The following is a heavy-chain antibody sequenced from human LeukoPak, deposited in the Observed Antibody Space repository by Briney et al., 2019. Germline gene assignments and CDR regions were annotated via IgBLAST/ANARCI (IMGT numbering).Heavy chain of an antibody. CDR2: IYYSGST. J-gene: IGHJ5*02. V-gene: IGHV4-39*07. D-gene: IGHD2-15*01. CDR3: ARLRSEGWFPLWFDP. Sequence: SETLSLTCTVSGGSISSSSYYWGWIRQPPGKGLEWIGSIYYSGSTYYNPSLKSRVTISVDTSKNQFSLKLSSVTAADTAVYYCARLRSEGWFPLWFDPWGQGTLVTVSS. CDR1: GGSISSSSYY.